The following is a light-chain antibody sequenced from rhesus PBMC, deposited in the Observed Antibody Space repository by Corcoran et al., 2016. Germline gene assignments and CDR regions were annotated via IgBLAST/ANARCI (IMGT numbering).Light chain of an antibody. CDR1: QSLVHSNGNTY. CDR2: KVS. Sequence: DVVMTQSPLSLPITPGQPASIYCRSSQSLVHSNGNTYLSWYQQKQGQPQRLLIYKVSNRDSGVPDRFSGSGAGTDLTLKISRVEAEDVGVYYCGQGTHWPYSFGQGTKVEIK. J-gene: IGKJ2*01. CDR3: GQGTHWPYS. V-gene: IGKV2-64*01.